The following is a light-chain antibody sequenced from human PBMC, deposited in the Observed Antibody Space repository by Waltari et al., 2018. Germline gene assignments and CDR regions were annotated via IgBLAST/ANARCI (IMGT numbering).Light chain of an antibody. V-gene: IGLV3-1*01. CDR3: QAWDGTTVV. J-gene: IGLJ2*01. CDR1: KLGDQY. CDR2: EDT. Sequence: SYELIQPASVSVSPGQTVNITCSGDKLGDQYACWHQQKPGQSPVMVIYEDTMRPSGIPGRFSGSNAGNTATLTIGGSQTMDEADYYCQAWDGTTVVFGGGTKLTVL.